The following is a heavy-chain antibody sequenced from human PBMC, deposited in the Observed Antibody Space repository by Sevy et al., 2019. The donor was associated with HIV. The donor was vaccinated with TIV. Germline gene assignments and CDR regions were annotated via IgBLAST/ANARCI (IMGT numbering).Heavy chain of an antibody. J-gene: IGHJ6*02. D-gene: IGHD1-20*01. CDR3: ARVTHYYGMDV. CDR1: GGSISSYY. Sequence: SETLSLTCTVSGGSISSYYWSWIRQPPGKGLEWIGYIYYSGSTNYNPSLKSRVTISVDTSKNQFSLKLSSVTAADTVVYYCARVTHYYGMDVWGQGTTVTVSS. V-gene: IGHV4-59*13. CDR2: IYYSGST.